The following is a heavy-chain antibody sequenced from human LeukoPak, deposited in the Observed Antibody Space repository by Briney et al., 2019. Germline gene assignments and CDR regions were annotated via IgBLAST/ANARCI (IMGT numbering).Heavy chain of an antibody. V-gene: IGHV3-49*04. D-gene: IGHD1-1*01. J-gene: IGHJ4*02. CDR3: TRLYIYTADS. Sequence: SLRLSCTTSGFTFGDYAMGWVRQAPGKGLEFVGFIRSKAYGGTTEYAASAKGRFTISRDDSRSIAYLQMNSLKTEDTAVYYCTRLYIYTADSWGQGTLVTVSS. CDR1: GFTFGDYA. CDR2: IRSKAYGGTT.